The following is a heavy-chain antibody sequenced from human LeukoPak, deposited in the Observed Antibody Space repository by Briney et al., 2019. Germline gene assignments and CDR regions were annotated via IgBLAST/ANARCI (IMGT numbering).Heavy chain of an antibody. J-gene: IGHJ4*02. D-gene: IGHD6-19*01. CDR3: ARAFTRYSTAWYGY. CDR1: GFTFKDYY. CDR2: LNPYSGGT. Sequence: ASVKVSCKTSGFTFKDYYIHWVRQAPGQGLEWMGWLNPYSGGTNYAQKFQGRVTLTRDTSITTAYMDLSSLTSDDTALYYCARAFTRYSTAWYGYWGQGTLVTVSS. V-gene: IGHV1-2*02.